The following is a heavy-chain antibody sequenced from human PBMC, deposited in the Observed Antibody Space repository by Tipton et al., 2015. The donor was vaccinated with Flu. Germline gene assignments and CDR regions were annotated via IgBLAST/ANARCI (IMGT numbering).Heavy chain of an antibody. D-gene: IGHD3-3*01. CDR2: IIPILGIA. CDR1: GGTFSSYA. V-gene: IGHV1-69*09. J-gene: IGHJ6*02. CDR3: AKGMFGVVITHYYYYGMDV. Sequence: QVQLVQSGAEVKKPGSSVKVSCKASGGTFSSYAISWVRQAPGQGLEWMGRIIPILGIANYAQKFQGRVTITADKSTSTAYMELSSLRSEDTAVYYCAKGMFGVVITHYYYYGMDVWGQGTTVTVSS.